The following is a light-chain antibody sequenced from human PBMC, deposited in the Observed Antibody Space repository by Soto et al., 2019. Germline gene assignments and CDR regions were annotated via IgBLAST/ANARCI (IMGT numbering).Light chain of an antibody. V-gene: IGKV1-39*01. CDR3: KHTFRTPHT. J-gene: IGKJ2*01. Sequence: DIRMTQSPASLSASVGDRVTITCRASQTISNYLNWYQQKPGAAPKLLIYSASTLQSGVPSRFSGSGFGKDYTLTTSSPQPADFAVYYCKHTFRTPHTFGKGTKVDIK. CDR1: QTISNY. CDR2: SAS.